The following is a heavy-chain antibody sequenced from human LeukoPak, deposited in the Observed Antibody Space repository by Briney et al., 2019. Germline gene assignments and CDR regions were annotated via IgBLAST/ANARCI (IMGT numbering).Heavy chain of an antibody. CDR1: GYTFTAYY. CDR3: ARDRVVVPAAFDY. Sequence: ASVNVSCKASGYTFTAYYMHWVRQAAGQGLEWMGWINPNSGGTNYAQKFQGRVTMTRDTSISTAYMELSRLRSDDTAVYYCARDRVVVPAAFDYWGQGTLVTVSS. V-gene: IGHV1-2*02. J-gene: IGHJ4*02. CDR2: INPNSGGT. D-gene: IGHD2-2*01.